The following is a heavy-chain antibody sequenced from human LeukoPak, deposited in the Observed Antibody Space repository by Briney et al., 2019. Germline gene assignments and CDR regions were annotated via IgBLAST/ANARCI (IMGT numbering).Heavy chain of an antibody. Sequence: ASVKVSCKASGYTFTGYYMHWVRQAPGQGLEWMGWINPNSGGTNYAQKFQGRVTMTRDTSISTAYMELSRLRSDDTAVYYCARFSHQPYYYDSSGYQGPQHWGQGTLVTVSS. CDR3: ARFSHQPYYYDSSGYQGPQH. CDR1: GYTFTGYY. D-gene: IGHD3-22*01. CDR2: INPNSGGT. J-gene: IGHJ1*01. V-gene: IGHV1-2*02.